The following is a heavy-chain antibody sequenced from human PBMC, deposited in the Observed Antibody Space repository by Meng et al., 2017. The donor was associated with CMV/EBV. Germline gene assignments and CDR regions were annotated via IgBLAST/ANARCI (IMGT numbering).Heavy chain of an antibody. V-gene: IGHV1-2*02. Sequence: ASVKVSCKASGYTFTGYYMHWVRQAPGQGLEWMGWINPNSGGTNYAQKFQGRVTMTRDTSISTAYMELSRLRSDDTAVHYCARDLKSFDFWSGYSNYYYYGMDVRGQGTTVTVSS. CDR2: INPNSGGT. CDR1: GYTFTGYY. J-gene: IGHJ6*02. CDR3: ARDLKSFDFWSGYSNYYYYGMDV. D-gene: IGHD3-3*01.